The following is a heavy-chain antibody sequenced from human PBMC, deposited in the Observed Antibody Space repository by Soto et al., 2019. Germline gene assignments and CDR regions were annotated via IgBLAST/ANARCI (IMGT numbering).Heavy chain of an antibody. V-gene: IGHV1-18*04. J-gene: IGHJ4*02. CDR2: ISPYNGKT. CDR3: ARVDDYVWGSFRP. CDR1: GYTFTTHG. Sequence: ASVKVSCKASGYTFTTHGISWVRQAPGQGLEWMGWISPYNGKTTYAQKVQGRVTMTTDTSTSTAYMELRGLRSGDTAVYYCARVDDYVWGSFRPWGQGTQVTVS. D-gene: IGHD3-16*02.